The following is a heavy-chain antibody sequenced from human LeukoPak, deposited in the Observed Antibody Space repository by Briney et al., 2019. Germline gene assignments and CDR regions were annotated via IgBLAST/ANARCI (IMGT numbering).Heavy chain of an antibody. CDR2: INSDGSST. J-gene: IGHJ4*02. Sequence: QPGGSLRLSCAASGFSISSFWMSWVRHAQGKGLVWVSRINSDGSSTSYADAVKGRFTTSRDNAKNTLYLQMNSLRAEDTAVYYCARGYCTGTSCFAGLFDYWGQGILVTVSS. CDR3: ARGYCTGTSCFAGLFDY. D-gene: IGHD2-2*01. CDR1: GFSISSFW. V-gene: IGHV3-74*01.